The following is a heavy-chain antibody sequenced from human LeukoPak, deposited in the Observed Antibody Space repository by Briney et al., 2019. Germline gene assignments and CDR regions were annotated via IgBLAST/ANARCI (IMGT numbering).Heavy chain of an antibody. CDR2: ISGSGGST. J-gene: IGHJ4*02. V-gene: IGHV3-23*01. D-gene: IGHD5-12*01. CDR1: GFTFSSYG. CDR3: AKRTGPTTRSSDF. Sequence: PGGSLRLSCAASGFTFSSYGMSWVRQAPGKGLEWVSAISGSGGSTYYADSVKGRFTISRDNSKNTLYLQMNSLRAEDTAVYYCAKRTGPTTRSSDFWGQGTLVTVSS.